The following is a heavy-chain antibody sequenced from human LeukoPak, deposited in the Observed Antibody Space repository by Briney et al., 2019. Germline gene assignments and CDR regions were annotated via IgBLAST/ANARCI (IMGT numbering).Heavy chain of an antibody. Sequence: PGRSLRLSCAASGFTFSSYAMHWVRQAPGKGLEWVAVISYDGSNKYYADSVKGRFTISRENSKNTLYLQMNSLRAEDTAVYYCARPVAAAAGYFDYWGQGTLVTVSS. CDR1: GFTFSSYA. D-gene: IGHD6-13*01. CDR3: ARPVAAAAGYFDY. J-gene: IGHJ4*02. CDR2: ISYDGSNK. V-gene: IGHV3-30-3*01.